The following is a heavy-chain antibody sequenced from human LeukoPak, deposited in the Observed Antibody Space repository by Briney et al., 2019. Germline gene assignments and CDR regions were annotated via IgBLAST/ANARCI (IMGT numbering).Heavy chain of an antibody. CDR1: GFTFSSYS. D-gene: IGHD1-26*01. J-gene: IGHJ3*02. CDR3: ARGRQDSGSPLDAFDI. CDR2: ISSSSSYI. V-gene: IGHV3-21*01. Sequence: GGSLRLSCAASGFTFSSYSMNWVRQAPGKGLEWVSSISSSSSYIYYVDSVKGRFTISRDNAKNSLYLQMNSLRAEDTAVYYCARGRQDSGSPLDAFDIWGQGTMVTVSS.